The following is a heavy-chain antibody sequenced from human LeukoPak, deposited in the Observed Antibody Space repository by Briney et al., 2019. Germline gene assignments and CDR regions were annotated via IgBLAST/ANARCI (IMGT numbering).Heavy chain of an antibody. Sequence: SETLSLTCTVSGGSVSSGRYYWGWIRQPPGKGLEWIGSIYYSGSTYYNPSLKSRVTISVDTSKNQFSLKLSSVTAADTAVYYCARQRRGVVPARLDYWGQGTLVTVSS. CDR1: GGSVSSGRYY. D-gene: IGHD2-2*01. V-gene: IGHV4-39*01. CDR2: IYYSGST. J-gene: IGHJ4*02. CDR3: ARQRRGVVPARLDY.